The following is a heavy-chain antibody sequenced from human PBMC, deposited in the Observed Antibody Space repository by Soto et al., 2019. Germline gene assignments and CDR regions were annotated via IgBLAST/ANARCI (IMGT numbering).Heavy chain of an antibody. CDR1: GGTFSSYA. Sequence: QVQLVQSGAEVKKPGSSVKVSCKASGGTFSSYAISWVRQAPGQGLEWMGGIIPIFGTANYAQKFQGRVTITADKSTSTAYMELSSLRSEDTAVYYCARSRGYSYGHNVGAHDYWGQGTLVTVSS. J-gene: IGHJ4*02. CDR2: IIPIFGTA. D-gene: IGHD5-18*01. CDR3: ARSRGYSYGHNVGAHDY. V-gene: IGHV1-69*06.